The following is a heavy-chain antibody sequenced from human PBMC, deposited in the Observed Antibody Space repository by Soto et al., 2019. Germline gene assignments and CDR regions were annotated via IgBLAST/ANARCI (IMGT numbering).Heavy chain of an antibody. CDR3: ARPLGRHFDY. V-gene: IGHV1-18*01. CDR2: ISAYNGNT. J-gene: IGHJ4*02. CDR1: GYTFTSDR. Sequence: VKRSRKAAGYTFTSDRSGCGRQAPGQGLEWMGWISAYNGNTNYAQKLQGRVTMATDTSTSTAYMELRSLRSDDTAVYYCARPLGRHFDYRGEGTLVTVSS.